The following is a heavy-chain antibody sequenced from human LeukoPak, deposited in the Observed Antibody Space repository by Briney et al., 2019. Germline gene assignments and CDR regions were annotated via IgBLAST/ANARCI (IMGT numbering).Heavy chain of an antibody. CDR1: GYTFTGYY. D-gene: IGHD5-12*01. J-gene: IGHJ4*02. CDR2: INLNSGDT. Sequence: ASVEVSCKASGYTFTGYYMHWVRQAPGQGLEWMGWINLNSGDTNYAQKFQGRVTMTRDTSISTAYMELSRLRSDDTAVYYCAKNPYEYYFDYWGQGTLVTVSS. V-gene: IGHV1-2*02. CDR3: AKNPYEYYFDY.